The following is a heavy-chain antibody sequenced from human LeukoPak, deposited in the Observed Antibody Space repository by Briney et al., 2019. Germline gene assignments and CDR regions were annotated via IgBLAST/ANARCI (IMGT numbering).Heavy chain of an antibody. CDR1: GFTFSSYA. CDR3: ARDGYGDYRVAPSLYYYYGMDV. Sequence: SGGSLRLSCAASGFTFSSYAMHWVRQAPGKGLEWVAVISYDGSNKYYADSVKGRFTISRDNSKNTLYLQMNSLRAEDTAVYYCARDGYGDYRVAPSLYYYYGMDVWGQGTTVTVSS. D-gene: IGHD4-17*01. V-gene: IGHV3-30-3*01. J-gene: IGHJ6*02. CDR2: ISYDGSNK.